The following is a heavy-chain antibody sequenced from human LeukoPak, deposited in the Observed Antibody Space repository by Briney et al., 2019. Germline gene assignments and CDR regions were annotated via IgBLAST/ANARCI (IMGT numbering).Heavy chain of an antibody. V-gene: IGHV4-59*01. CDR1: GGSFSGYY. J-gene: IGHJ4*02. Sequence: SETLSLTCAVYGGSFSGYYWSWIRQPPGKGLEWIGYIYYSGSTNYNPSLKSRVTISVDTSKNQFSLKLSSVTAADTAVYYCARVGHDVIYWGQGTLVTVSS. CDR2: IYYSGST. D-gene: IGHD2/OR15-2a*01. CDR3: ARVGHDVIY.